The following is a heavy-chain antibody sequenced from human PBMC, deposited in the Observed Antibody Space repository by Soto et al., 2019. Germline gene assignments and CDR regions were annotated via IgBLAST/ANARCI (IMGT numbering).Heavy chain of an antibody. CDR3: TRERHGPGSFDY. CDR2: IKNKAQSYTT. CDR1: GFTFTDYY. J-gene: IGHJ4*02. Sequence: EVQLVESVGGLVQPGGSLRLSCAASGFTFTDYYMDWVRQAPGKGLEWVGRIKNKAQSYTTEYAASVKGRFTISRDDSINALYLQMNSLNTEDTAVYYCTRERHGPGSFDYWGQGTLVTVSS. D-gene: IGHD3-10*01. V-gene: IGHV3-72*01.